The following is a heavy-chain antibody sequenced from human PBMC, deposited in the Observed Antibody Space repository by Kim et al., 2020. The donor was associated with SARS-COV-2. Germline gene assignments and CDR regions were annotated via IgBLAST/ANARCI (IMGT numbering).Heavy chain of an antibody. Sequence: GGSLRLSCAASGFTFSSYGMHWVRQAPGKGLEWVAVISYDGSNKYYADSVKGRFTISRDNSKNTLYLQMNSLRAEDTAVYYCARPNTYGGNPSRYYYYGMDVWGQGTTVTVSS. V-gene: IGHV3-30*03. J-gene: IGHJ6*02. D-gene: IGHD2-15*01. CDR1: GFTFSSYG. CDR2: ISYDGSNK. CDR3: ARPNTYGGNPSRYYYYGMDV.